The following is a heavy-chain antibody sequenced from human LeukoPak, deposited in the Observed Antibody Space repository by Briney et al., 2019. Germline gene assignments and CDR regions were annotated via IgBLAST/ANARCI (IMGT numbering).Heavy chain of an antibody. D-gene: IGHD2-21*02. CDR1: GGSISSGGYY. J-gene: IGHJ3*02. Sequence: SETLSLTCTVSGGSISSGGYYWSWIRQHPGKGLEWIGYIYYSGSTYYNPSLESRVTISVDTSKNQFSLKLSSVTAADTAVYYCARVVLCGGDCYSGDAFDTWGQGTMVTVSS. CDR2: IYYSGST. CDR3: ARVVLCGGDCYSGDAFDT. V-gene: IGHV4-31*03.